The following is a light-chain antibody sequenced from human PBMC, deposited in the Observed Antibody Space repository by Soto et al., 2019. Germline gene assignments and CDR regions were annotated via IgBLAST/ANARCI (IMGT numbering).Light chain of an antibody. V-gene: IGKV1-5*03. CDR1: QSISSW. Sequence: DLQMTQSPSTLSASVGDRVTITCRASQSISSWLAWYQQKPGKAPKVLIYKASSLESVVPSRFSGSRSGTEFTLTISILQPDDSATYSCQQYNSSLFTFGPGTKVDI. CDR2: KAS. J-gene: IGKJ3*01. CDR3: QQYNSSLFT.